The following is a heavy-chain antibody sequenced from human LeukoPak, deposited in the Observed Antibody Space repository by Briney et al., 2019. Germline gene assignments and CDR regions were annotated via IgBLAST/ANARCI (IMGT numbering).Heavy chain of an antibody. J-gene: IGHJ6*03. Sequence: SETLSLTCTVSVRSISISSYYWRWIRQPPGKGLEWIGSIYYGGSTYYNPSLKSRATISVDTSKNQFSLKLSSVTAADTAVYYCARIYGLYYYMDVWGKGTTVTVSS. D-gene: IGHD2/OR15-2a*01. CDR2: IYYGGST. CDR3: ARIYGLYYYMDV. CDR1: VRSISISSYY. V-gene: IGHV4-39*01.